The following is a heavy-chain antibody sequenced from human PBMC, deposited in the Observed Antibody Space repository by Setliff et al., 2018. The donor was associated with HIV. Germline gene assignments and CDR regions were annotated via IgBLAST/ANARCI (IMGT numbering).Heavy chain of an antibody. J-gene: IGHJ3*02. D-gene: IGHD3-10*01. CDR2: IYYSGST. Sequence: SETLSLTCTVSGGSISSYYWSWIRQPPGKGLEWIGYIYYSGSTNYNPSLKSRVTISVDTSKNQFSLKLSSVTAADTAVYYCARGNAGATMVRGVIIGDAFDIWGQGTLVTVSS. V-gene: IGHV4-59*01. CDR3: ARGNAGATMVRGVIIGDAFDI. CDR1: GGSISSYY.